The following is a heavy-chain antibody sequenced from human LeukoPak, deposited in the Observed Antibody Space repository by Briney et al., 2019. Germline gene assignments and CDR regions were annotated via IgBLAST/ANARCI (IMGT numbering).Heavy chain of an antibody. CDR3: ARDLYGDYGFDH. CDR1: GFTFISYS. CDR2: ISSSSSYI. Sequence: GGSLRLSCAASGFTFISYSMNWVRQAPGKGLEWVSSISSSSSYIYYADSVKGRFTISRDNAKNSLYLQLNSLRAEDTAVYFCARDLYGDYGFDHWGQGTLVTVSS. V-gene: IGHV3-21*01. J-gene: IGHJ5*02. D-gene: IGHD4-17*01.